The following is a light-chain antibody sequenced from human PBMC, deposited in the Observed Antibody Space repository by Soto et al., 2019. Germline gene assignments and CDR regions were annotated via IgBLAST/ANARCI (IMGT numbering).Light chain of an antibody. CDR2: DAS. Sequence: ETVLTQSPATLSLSPGERATLSCRASQSVSSSLAWYQQKPGQAPRLLIYDASNRATGIPARFSGSGSGTDFTLTISSLEPEDFAVYYCQRRSDWSRTFGQGTKLEIK. J-gene: IGKJ2*01. CDR3: QRRSDWSRT. V-gene: IGKV3-11*01. CDR1: QSVSSS.